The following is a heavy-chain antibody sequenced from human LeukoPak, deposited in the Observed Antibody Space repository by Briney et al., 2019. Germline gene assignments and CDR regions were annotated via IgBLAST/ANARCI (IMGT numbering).Heavy chain of an antibody. CDR2: INHSGST. J-gene: IGHJ4*02. CDR1: GGSFSGYY. Sequence: PSETLSLTCAVYGGSFSGYYSSWIRQPPGKGLEWIGEINHSGSTNYNPSLKSRVTISVDTSKDQFSLKLSSVTAADTAVYYCARGRVYDFWSGYYTPDGYYFDYWGQGTLVTVSS. V-gene: IGHV4-34*01. CDR3: ARGRVYDFWSGYYTPDGYYFDY. D-gene: IGHD3-3*01.